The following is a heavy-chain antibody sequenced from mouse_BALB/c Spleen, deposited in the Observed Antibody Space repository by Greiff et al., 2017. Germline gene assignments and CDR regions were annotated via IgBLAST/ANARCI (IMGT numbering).Heavy chain of an antibody. Sequence: EVKVVESGGGLVQPGGSRKLSCAASGFTFSSFGMHWVRQAPEKGLEWVAYISSGSSTIYYADTVKGRFTISRDNPKNTLFLQMTSLRSEDTAMYYCARDGSSYRGYFDYWGQGTTLTVSS. D-gene: IGHD1-1*01. V-gene: IGHV5-17*02. CDR1: GFTFSSFG. J-gene: IGHJ2*01. CDR3: ARDGSSYRGYFDY. CDR2: ISSGSSTI.